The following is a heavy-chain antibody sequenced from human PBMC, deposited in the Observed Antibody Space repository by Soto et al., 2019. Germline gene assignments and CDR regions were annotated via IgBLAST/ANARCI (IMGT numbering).Heavy chain of an antibody. D-gene: IGHD5-18*01. J-gene: IGHJ4*02. V-gene: IGHV3-74*01. Sequence: GGSLRLSCAASGFTFSSYWMHWVRQASGKGLVWVSRISFGGSTTTYADSVKGRFTISRDNAKNTLYLQMNSLRAEDTAVYYCARGGAHTAMANEYWGQGALVTVSS. CDR1: GFTFSSYW. CDR2: ISFGGSTT. CDR3: ARGGAHTAMANEY.